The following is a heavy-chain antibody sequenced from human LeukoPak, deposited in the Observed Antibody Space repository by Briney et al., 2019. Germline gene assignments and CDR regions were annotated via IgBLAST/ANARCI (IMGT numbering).Heavy chain of an antibody. Sequence: ASVKVSCKASGYTFTSNAMNWVRQAPGQGLEWMGWINTNTGNPTYAQGFTGRFVFSLDTSASTAYLQISSLKAEDTAVYYCARQGPGYCSSTSCYGVAYWGQGTLVTVSS. CDR1: GYTFTSNA. CDR2: INTNTGNP. J-gene: IGHJ4*02. D-gene: IGHD2-2*01. V-gene: IGHV7-4-1*02. CDR3: ARQGPGYCSSTSCYGVAY.